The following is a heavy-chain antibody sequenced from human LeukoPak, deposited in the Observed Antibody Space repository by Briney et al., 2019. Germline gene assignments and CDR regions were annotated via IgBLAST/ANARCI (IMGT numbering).Heavy chain of an antibody. Sequence: SETLSLTCTVSGGSISSYYWSWIRQPPGKGLEWIGYIYYSGSTNYNPSLKSRVTISVDTSKNQFSLKLSSVTAADTAVYYCARLYYYDGSGSRYYFDCWGQGTLVTVSS. D-gene: IGHD3-22*01. J-gene: IGHJ4*02. V-gene: IGHV4-59*01. CDR3: ARLYYYDGSGSRYYFDC. CDR2: IYYSGST. CDR1: GGSISSYY.